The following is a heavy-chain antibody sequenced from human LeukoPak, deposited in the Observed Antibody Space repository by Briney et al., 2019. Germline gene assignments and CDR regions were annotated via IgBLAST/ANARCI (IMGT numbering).Heavy chain of an antibody. J-gene: IGHJ4*02. CDR3: AKDGRGSYGPDY. CDR1: GFTFSSYG. D-gene: IGHD1-26*01. CDR2: ISYDGSNK. Sequence: GGSLRLSCAASGFTFSSYGMHWVRQAPGKGLEWVAVISYDGSNKYYADPVKGRFTISRDNSKNTLYLQMNSLRAEDTAVYYCAKDGRGSYGPDYWGQGTLVTVSS. V-gene: IGHV3-30*18.